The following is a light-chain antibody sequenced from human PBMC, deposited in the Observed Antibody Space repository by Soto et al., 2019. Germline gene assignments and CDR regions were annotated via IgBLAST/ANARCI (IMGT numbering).Light chain of an antibody. CDR3: QKVDSSPWT. CDR1: QGISTY. Sequence: DIQLTQSPSFLSASIGDRVTITCRASQGISTYLAWYQQKPGKAPNLLIYDASTLQSGVPSRFSGSGSGTEFTLTISSLQPEDFASYYCQKVDSSPWTFGQGTKVEIK. J-gene: IGKJ1*01. CDR2: DAS. V-gene: IGKV1-9*01.